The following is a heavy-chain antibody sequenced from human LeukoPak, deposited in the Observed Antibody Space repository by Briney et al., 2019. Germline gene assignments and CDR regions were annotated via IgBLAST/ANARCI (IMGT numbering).Heavy chain of an antibody. J-gene: IGHJ5*02. Sequence: KPGESLKISCKGSGYSFTNYWIGWVRQMPGKGLEWMGIIYPGDSDTRYSPSFQGQVTISADKSISTAYLQWSSLKASDTAMYYCARSYSSSWSGFDPWGQGTLVTVSS. CDR3: ARSYSSSWSGFDP. CDR2: IYPGDSDT. CDR1: GYSFTNYW. D-gene: IGHD6-13*01. V-gene: IGHV5-51*03.